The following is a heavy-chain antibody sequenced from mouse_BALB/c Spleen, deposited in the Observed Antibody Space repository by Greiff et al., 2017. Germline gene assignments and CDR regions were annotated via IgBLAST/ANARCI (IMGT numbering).Heavy chain of an antibody. J-gene: IGHJ2*01. V-gene: IGHV5-17*02. Sequence: EVQGVESGGGLVQPGGSRKLSCAASGFTFSSFGMHWVRQAPEKGLEWVAYISSGSSTIYYADTVKGRFTISRDNPKNTLFLQMTSLRSEDTAMYYCARDRTTANYFDYWGQGTTLTVSS. CDR2: ISSGSSTI. CDR1: GFTFSSFG. D-gene: IGHD1-2*01. CDR3: ARDRTTANYFDY.